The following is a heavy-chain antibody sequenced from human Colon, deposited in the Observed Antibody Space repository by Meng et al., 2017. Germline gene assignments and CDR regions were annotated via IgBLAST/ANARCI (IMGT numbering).Heavy chain of an antibody. V-gene: IGHV4-4*02. CDR1: GGAISRSDW. D-gene: IGHD3-22*01. CDR3: ASSDYYRSDY. J-gene: IGHJ4*02. CDR2: TSHSGST. Sequence: QGQLQEAGPGLVKPSETLSLTCAVSGGAISRSDWGSWVRRPPGKGLEWIGETSHSGSTNYSPSLKSRVTISLDKSKNQLSLKLNSVTAADTAVYYCASSDYYRSDYWGQGTLVTVSS.